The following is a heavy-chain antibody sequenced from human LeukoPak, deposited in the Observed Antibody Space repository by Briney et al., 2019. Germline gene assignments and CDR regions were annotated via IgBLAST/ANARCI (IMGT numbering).Heavy chain of an antibody. CDR2: IYFSGNT. D-gene: IGHD3-9*01. Sequence: SETLSLTCTVSGDSISSYYWSWIRQPPGKGLEWIGYIYFSGNTKYNPSLQNRVTISVDRSKSQFYLTLSSVTAADTAVYFCARDLNHGFNYYYYGLEVWGQGTTVTVSS. CDR1: GDSISSYY. V-gene: IGHV4-59*01. CDR3: ARDLNHGFNYYYYGLEV. J-gene: IGHJ6*02.